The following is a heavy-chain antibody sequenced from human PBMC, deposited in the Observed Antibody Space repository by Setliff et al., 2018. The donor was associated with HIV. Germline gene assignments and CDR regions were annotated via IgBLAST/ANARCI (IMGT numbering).Heavy chain of an antibody. CDR1: GYTFTGYY. V-gene: IGHV1-2*06. D-gene: IGHD5-12*01. J-gene: IGHJ5*02. CDR2: INPNSGGT. CDR3: ARDEEYSDYDGTNWFDP. Sequence: ASVKVSCKASGYTFTGYYMHWVRQAPGQGLEWMGRINPNSGGTNYAQKFQGRVTMTRDTSISTAYMELSRLRPDDTAVYYCARDEEYSDYDGTNWFDPWGQGTLVTVSS.